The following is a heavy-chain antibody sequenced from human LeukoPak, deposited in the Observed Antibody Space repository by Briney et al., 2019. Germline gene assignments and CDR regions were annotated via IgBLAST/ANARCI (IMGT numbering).Heavy chain of an antibody. CDR3: ARMWSTATSGWNWFDP. J-gene: IGHJ5*02. CDR2: INPNSGDT. V-gene: IGHV1-2*02. D-gene: IGHD6-13*01. Sequence: ASVKVTCKASGYTFTDYYDYWVRQAPGQGLEWMGWINPNSGDTNYAQKFQGRVTMTRDTSISTAYMDLSSLRSDDTAMYYCARMWSTATSGWNWFDPWGQGTLVTVSS. CDR1: GYTFTDYY.